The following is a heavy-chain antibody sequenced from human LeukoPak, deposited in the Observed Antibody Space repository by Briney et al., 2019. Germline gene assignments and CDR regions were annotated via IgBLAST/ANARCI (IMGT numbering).Heavy chain of an antibody. V-gene: IGHV3-30*18. CDR3: AKGIGDYYYYGMDV. J-gene: IGHJ6*02. CDR1: GFTFSSYG. D-gene: IGHD1-26*01. CDR2: ISYDGGNK. Sequence: GGSLRLSCAASGFTFSSYGMHWVRKAPGKGLEWVAVISYDGGNKYYADSVKGRFTISRDNSKNTLYLQMNSLRAEDTAVYYCAKGIGDYYYYGMDVWGQGTTVTVSS.